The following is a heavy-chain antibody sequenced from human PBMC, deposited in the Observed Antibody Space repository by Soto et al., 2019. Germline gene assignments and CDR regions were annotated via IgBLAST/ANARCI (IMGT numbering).Heavy chain of an antibody. J-gene: IGHJ4*02. CDR1: GFTFSRFW. Sequence: GSLRLSCAASGFTFSRFWMHWVRQAPGKGLVWVSRINTDGGSTTYADSVKGRFTISRDNAKNTLYLQMDSLRAEDTGVYYCTRDPGAYSSTWSFYFDSWGQGTLVTVSS. CDR2: INTDGGST. CDR3: TRDPGAYSSTWSFYFDS. V-gene: IGHV3-74*01. D-gene: IGHD6-13*01.